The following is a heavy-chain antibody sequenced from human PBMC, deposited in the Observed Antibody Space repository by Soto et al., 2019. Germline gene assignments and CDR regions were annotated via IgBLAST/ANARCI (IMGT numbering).Heavy chain of an antibody. V-gene: IGHV1-2*04. CDR2: INPNLGIT. CDR3: ARTKDYYDSSGYYTFDY. Sequence: GASVKVSWKASGSTFSGYTISWGRQAPGQRLEWMGWINPNLGITNYAQKFQGWVTMTRDTSISTAYMELSRLRSDDTAVYYCARTKDYYDSSGYYTFDYWGQGTLVTVSS. D-gene: IGHD3-22*01. J-gene: IGHJ4*02. CDR1: GSTFSGYT.